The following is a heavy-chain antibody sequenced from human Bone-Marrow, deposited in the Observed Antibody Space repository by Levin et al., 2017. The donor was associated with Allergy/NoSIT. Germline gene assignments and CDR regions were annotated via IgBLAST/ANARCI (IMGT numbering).Heavy chain of an antibody. Sequence: GESLKISCAASGFPFSSYGMHWVRQGPGKGLEWVASIWNDGSNKYYADSVKGRFTISRDNSKNTVYLEMNGLRADDTATYHCARDRSGSYFWCWGQGTLVTVSS. J-gene: IGHJ4*02. D-gene: IGHD3-10*01. CDR3: ARDRSGSYFWC. CDR1: GFPFSSYG. V-gene: IGHV3-33*01. CDR2: IWNDGSNK.